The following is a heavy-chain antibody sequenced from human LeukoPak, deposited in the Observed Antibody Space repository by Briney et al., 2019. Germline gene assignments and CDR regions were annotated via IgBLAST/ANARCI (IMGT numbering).Heavy chain of an antibody. CDR3: ASHFSGGGH. V-gene: IGHV3-74*01. D-gene: IGHD3-10*01. CDR2: ISSDGSST. Sequence: GGSLRLSCSASGFSLSSKWMHWVRQAPGKGLVWVSRISSDGSSTHYADSVKGRFTMSRDNAKNTLFLQMNSLRSEDTAVYYCASHFSGGGHWGQGTLVAVSS. CDR1: GFSLSSKW. J-gene: IGHJ4*02.